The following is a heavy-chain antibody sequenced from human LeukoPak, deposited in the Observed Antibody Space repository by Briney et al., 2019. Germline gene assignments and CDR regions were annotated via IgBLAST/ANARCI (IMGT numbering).Heavy chain of an antibody. V-gene: IGHV4-30-4*07. CDR1: GGSISSGGYS. CDR3: ARDPLVLGGYYRSDAFDI. J-gene: IGHJ3*02. CDR2: IYYSGST. Sequence: KSSETLSLTCAVSGGSISSGGYSWSWIRQPPGKGLEWIGYIYYSGSTYYNPSLKSRVTISVDTSKNQFSLKLSSVTAADTAVYYCARDPLVLGGYYRSDAFDIWGQGTMVTVSS. D-gene: IGHD3-22*01.